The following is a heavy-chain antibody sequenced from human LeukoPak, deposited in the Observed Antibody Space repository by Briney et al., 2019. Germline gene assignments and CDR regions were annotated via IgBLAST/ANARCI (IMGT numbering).Heavy chain of an antibody. Sequence: GGSLRLSCAASGFTFSSYAMSWVRQAPGKGLEWVSAISGSGGSTYYADSVKGRFTISGDNSKNTLYLQMNSLRAEDTAVYYCAKPIRGAYYYDSSGLSKVFDYWGQGTLVTVSS. D-gene: IGHD3-22*01. V-gene: IGHV3-23*01. CDR2: ISGSGGST. CDR3: AKPIRGAYYYDSSGLSKVFDY. J-gene: IGHJ4*02. CDR1: GFTFSSYA.